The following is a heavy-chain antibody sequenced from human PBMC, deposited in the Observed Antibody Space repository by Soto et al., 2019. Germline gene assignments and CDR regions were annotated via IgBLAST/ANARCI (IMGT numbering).Heavy chain of an antibody. CDR2: IYYSGST. V-gene: IGHV4-59*01. CDR1: GGSISSYY. Sequence: SETLSLTCTVSGGSISSYYWSWIRQPPGKGLEWIGYIYYSGSTNYNPSLKSRVTISVDTSKNQFSPKLSSVTAADTAVYYCARALGYCSGGSCSPPYYYGMDVWGQGTTVTVS. CDR3: ARALGYCSGGSCSPPYYYGMDV. D-gene: IGHD2-15*01. J-gene: IGHJ6*02.